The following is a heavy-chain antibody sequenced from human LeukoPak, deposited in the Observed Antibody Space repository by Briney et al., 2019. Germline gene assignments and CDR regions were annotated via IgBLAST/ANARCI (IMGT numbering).Heavy chain of an antibody. CDR2: IYYSGST. J-gene: IGHJ4*02. D-gene: IGHD5-12*01. Sequence: KPSETLSLTCTVSGGSISSYYWSWIRQPPGKGLEWIGYIYYSGSTNYNPSLKSRVTISVDTSKIQFSLKLSSVTAADTAVYYCARCGYDYGIVDYWGQGTLVTVSS. CDR1: GGSISSYY. CDR3: ARCGYDYGIVDY. V-gene: IGHV4-59*01.